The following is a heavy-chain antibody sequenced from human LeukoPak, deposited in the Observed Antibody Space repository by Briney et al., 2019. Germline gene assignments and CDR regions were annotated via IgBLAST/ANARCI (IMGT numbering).Heavy chain of an antibody. J-gene: IGHJ4*02. V-gene: IGHV1-69*06. CDR2: IIPIFGTA. D-gene: IGHD2-15*01. CDR1: GGTFNSYA. Sequence: ASVKVSCKASGGTFNSYAISWVRQAPGQGLEWMGGIIPIFGTANYAQKFQGRVTITADKSTSTAYVELSSLRSEDTAVYYCASGYCSGGSCYSGFDYWGQGTLVTVSS. CDR3: ASGYCSGGSCYSGFDY.